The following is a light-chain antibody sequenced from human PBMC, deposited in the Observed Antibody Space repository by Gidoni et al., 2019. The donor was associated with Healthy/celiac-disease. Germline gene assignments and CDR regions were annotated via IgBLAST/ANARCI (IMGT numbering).Light chain of an antibody. Sequence: DIQMTQSPSSLSASVGDRVTITCRATQSISSYLNWYQQKPGNAPKLLIYAASSLQSGVPSRFSGSGSGTAFTLTIISLQPEDFATYYCQQSYRTLGYTFGQGTKLEIK. J-gene: IGKJ2*01. CDR2: AAS. CDR1: QSISSY. V-gene: IGKV1-39*01. CDR3: QQSYRTLGYT.